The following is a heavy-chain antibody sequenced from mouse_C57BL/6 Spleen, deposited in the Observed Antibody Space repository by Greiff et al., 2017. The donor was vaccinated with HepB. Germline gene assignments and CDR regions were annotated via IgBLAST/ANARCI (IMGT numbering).Heavy chain of an antibody. V-gene: IGHV3-1*01. CDR3: ARLITTVVARYFDV. Sequence: EVKLVESGPGMVKPSQSLSLTCTVTGYSITSGYDWHWIRHFPGNKLEWMGYISYSGSTNYNPSLKSRISITHDTSKNHFFLKLNSVTTEDTATYYCARLITTVVARYFDVWGTGTTVTVSS. D-gene: IGHD1-1*01. J-gene: IGHJ1*03. CDR2: ISYSGST. CDR1: GYSITSGYD.